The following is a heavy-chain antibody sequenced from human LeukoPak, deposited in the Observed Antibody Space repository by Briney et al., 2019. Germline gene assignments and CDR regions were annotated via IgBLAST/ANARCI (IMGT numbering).Heavy chain of an antibody. CDR2: ISSSSSYI. V-gene: IGHV3-21*01. D-gene: IGHD2-2*01. Sequence: GGSLRLSCAASGFTFSSYSMNWVRQAPGKGLEWVSSISSSSSYIYYADSVKGRFTISRDNAKNSLYLQMNSLRAEDTAVYYRARVSTPQLLSGHFDYWGQGTLVTVSS. CDR1: GFTFSSYS. J-gene: IGHJ4*02. CDR3: ARVSTPQLLSGHFDY.